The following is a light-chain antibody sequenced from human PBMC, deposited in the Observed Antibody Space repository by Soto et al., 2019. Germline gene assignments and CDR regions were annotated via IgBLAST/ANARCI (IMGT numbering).Light chain of an antibody. CDR1: SSNIEAGYD. V-gene: IGLV1-40*01. J-gene: IGLJ1*01. CDR2: GNR. Sequence: QSVLTQPPSVSRAPGQRVTLSCTGSSSNIEAGYDVHWYQQLPGTAPKLLIYGNRNRPSAVPDRFSGSKSGTSASLAITGLQAEDEADYFCQSCDSSLGGYVFVTGTKLTVL. CDR3: QSCDSSLGGYV.